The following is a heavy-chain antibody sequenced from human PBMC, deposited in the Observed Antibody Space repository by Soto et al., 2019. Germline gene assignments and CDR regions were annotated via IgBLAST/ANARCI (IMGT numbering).Heavy chain of an antibody. V-gene: IGHV3-33*01. D-gene: IGHD6-6*01. CDR1: GFTFSSYG. CDR2: IWYDGSNK. Sequence: PGGSLRLSCAASGFTFSSYGMHWVRQAPGKGLEWVAVIWYDGSNKYYADSVKGRFTISRDNSKNTLYLQMNSLRSDDTAVYYCARAGAPGIAARPPIRPYGMDVWGQGTTVTVSS. CDR3: ARAGAPGIAARPPIRPYGMDV. J-gene: IGHJ6*02.